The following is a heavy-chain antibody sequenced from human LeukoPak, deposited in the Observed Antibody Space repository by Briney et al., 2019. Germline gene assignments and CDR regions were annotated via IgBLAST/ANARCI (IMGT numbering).Heavy chain of an antibody. J-gene: IGHJ4*02. CDR1: GGSISSSSYY. CDR3: ASHAPSDFWSGYQTPVFDY. D-gene: IGHD3-3*01. Sequence: SETLSLTCTVSGGSISSSSYYWGWIRQPPGKGLEWIGSIYYSGSTYYNPSLKSRVTISVDTSKNQFSLNLSSVTAAATAVYYCASHAPSDFWSGYQTPVFDYWGQGTLVTVSS. V-gene: IGHV4-39*07. CDR2: IYYSGST.